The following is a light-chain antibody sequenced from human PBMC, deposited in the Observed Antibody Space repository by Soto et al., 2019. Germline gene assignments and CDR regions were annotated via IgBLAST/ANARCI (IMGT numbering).Light chain of an antibody. CDR3: MQSTQLPPT. Sequence: EIVLTQSPGTLSLSPEERATLSCRASQSISSSYLAWYQQKPGQAPRLLIYGAFSRATGIPDRFSGSGSGTDFTLEISRVETDDVGIYYCMQSTQLPPTFGQGTRLEIK. CDR1: QSISSSY. CDR2: GAF. J-gene: IGKJ5*01. V-gene: IGKV3-20*01.